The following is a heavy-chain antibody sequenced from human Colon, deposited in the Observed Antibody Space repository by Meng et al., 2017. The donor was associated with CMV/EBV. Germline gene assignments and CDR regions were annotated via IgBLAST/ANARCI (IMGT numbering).Heavy chain of an antibody. Sequence: GESLKISCAASGFTFSSYEMNWVRQAPGKGLEWVSYISSSGSTIYYADSVKGRFTISRDNAKNSLYLQMNSLRAEDTAVYYCARGGGYCSGGSCYYYYYGMDVWGQGTTVTVSS. J-gene: IGHJ6*02. D-gene: IGHD2-15*01. CDR2: ISSSGSTI. CDR3: ARGGGYCSGGSCYYYYYGMDV. V-gene: IGHV3-48*03. CDR1: GFTFSSYE.